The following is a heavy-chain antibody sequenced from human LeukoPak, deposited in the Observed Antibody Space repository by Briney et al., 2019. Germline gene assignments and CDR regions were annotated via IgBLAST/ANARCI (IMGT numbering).Heavy chain of an antibody. J-gene: IGHJ3*02. V-gene: IGHV1-18*01. CDR1: GYTFTSYG. D-gene: IGHD7-27*01. CDR2: ISAYNGNT. Sequence: ASVKVSCKASGYTFTSYGISWVRQAPGQGLEWMGWISAYNGNTNYAQKLQGRVTMTTDTSTSTAYMELRSLRSDDTAVYYCAGNPNPELGIGDAFDIWGQGTMVTVSS. CDR3: AGNPNPELGIGDAFDI.